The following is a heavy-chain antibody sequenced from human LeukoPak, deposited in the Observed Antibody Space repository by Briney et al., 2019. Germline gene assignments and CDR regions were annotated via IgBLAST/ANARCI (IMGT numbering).Heavy chain of an antibody. D-gene: IGHD5-18*01. J-gene: IGHJ4*02. Sequence: SETLSLTCTVSGGSISSYYWSWIRQPPGKGLEWIGYIYYSGSTNYNPSLKSRVTISVGTSKNQFSLKLSSVTAADTAVYYCARFGHSYGNFDYWGQGTLVTVSS. CDR3: ARFGHSYGNFDY. CDR1: GGSISSYY. V-gene: IGHV4-59*08. CDR2: IYYSGST.